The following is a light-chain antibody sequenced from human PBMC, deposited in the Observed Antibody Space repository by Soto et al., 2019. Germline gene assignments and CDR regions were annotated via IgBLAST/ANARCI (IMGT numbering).Light chain of an antibody. CDR2: TND. J-gene: IGLJ2*01. CDR1: SPNVGRNS. Sequence: QSALTQPPSASGTPGQRVTISCSGSSPNVGRNSVSWYQQVPGTAPKLLIYTNDQRPSGVPDRFSGSKSGTSASLAISWLQSEDEAHYYCAAWDDSLNGPVFGGGTKVTVL. V-gene: IGLV1-44*01. CDR3: AAWDDSLNGPV.